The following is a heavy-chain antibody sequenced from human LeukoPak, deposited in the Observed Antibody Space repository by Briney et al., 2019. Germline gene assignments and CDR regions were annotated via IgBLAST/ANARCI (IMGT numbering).Heavy chain of an antibody. J-gene: IGHJ3*02. CDR1: GYTFTGYC. CDR2: INPSGGST. CDR3: ARPSYYYDSKDAFGI. Sequence: ASVKISCKASGYTFTGYCMHWVRQAPGQGLEWMGWINPSGGSTSYAQKFQGRVTMTRDTSTSTVYMELSSLRSEDTAVYYCARPSYYYDSKDAFGIWGQGTMVTVSS. V-gene: IGHV1-46*01. D-gene: IGHD3-22*01.